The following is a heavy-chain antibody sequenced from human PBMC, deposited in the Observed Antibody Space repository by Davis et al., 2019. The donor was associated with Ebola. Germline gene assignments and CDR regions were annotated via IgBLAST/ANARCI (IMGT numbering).Heavy chain of an antibody. Sequence: SLKISCAASGFTFDDYAMHWVRQAPGKGLEWVSGISWNSGSTSYADSVKGRFTISRDNAKNTLYLQMNSLRAEDTAVYYCARVALTMVRGVIITKYWYFDLWGRGTLVTVSS. CDR3: ARVALTMVRGVIITKYWYFDL. J-gene: IGHJ2*01. V-gene: IGHV3-9*01. CDR1: GFTFDDYA. D-gene: IGHD3-10*01. CDR2: ISWNSGST.